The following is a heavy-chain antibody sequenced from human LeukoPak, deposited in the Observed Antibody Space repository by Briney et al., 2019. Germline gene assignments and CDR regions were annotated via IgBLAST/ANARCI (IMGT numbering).Heavy chain of an antibody. J-gene: IGHJ6*02. V-gene: IGHV6-1*01. D-gene: IGHD6-19*01. CDR1: GDSVSSNSAA. CDR2: TYYRSKWYN. Sequence: SQTLSLTCAISGDSVSSNSAAWNWIRQSPSRGLEWLGRTYYRSKWYNDYAVSVKSRITINPDTSKNQFSLQLNSVTPEDTAVYYCASDVLGYSSGWSYGMDVWGQGTTVTVSS. CDR3: ASDVLGYSSGWSYGMDV.